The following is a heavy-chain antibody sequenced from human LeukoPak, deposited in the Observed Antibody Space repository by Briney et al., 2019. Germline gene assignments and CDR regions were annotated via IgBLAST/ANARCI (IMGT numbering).Heavy chain of an antibody. CDR3: TRVEETATTAAIIRKYSYYYYYMDV. J-gene: IGHJ6*03. CDR2: IKQDGSEK. CDR1: GFTFSSYV. Sequence: GGSLRLSCAASGFTFSSYVMHWVRQAPGKGLEWVANIKQDGSEKHYVDSVKGRFTISRDNAKNSLYLQMSSLRAEDTAVYYCTRVEETATTAAIIRKYSYYYYYMDVWGKGNTVTVSS. D-gene: IGHD4-11*01. V-gene: IGHV3-7*01.